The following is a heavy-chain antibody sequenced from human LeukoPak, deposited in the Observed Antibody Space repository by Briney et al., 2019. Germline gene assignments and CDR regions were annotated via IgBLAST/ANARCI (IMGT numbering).Heavy chain of an antibody. Sequence: SRTLSLTCAISGDSVSSNSAAWNWIRQSPSRGLEWLGRTYYRSKWYNDYAVSVKSRITINPDTSKNQFSLQLNSVTPEDTAVYYCARDQSTETTVTHEFDYWGQGTLVTVSS. V-gene: IGHV6-1*01. CDR1: GDSVSSNSAA. CDR3: ARDQSTETTVTHEFDY. CDR2: TYYRSKWYN. D-gene: IGHD4-17*01. J-gene: IGHJ4*02.